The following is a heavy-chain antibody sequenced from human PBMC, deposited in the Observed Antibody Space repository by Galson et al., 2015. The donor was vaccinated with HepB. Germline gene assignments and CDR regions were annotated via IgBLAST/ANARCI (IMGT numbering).Heavy chain of an antibody. CDR2: ISGSGGST. J-gene: IGHJ4*02. CDR3: AKDQYCSSTSCYYDY. Sequence: SLRLSCAASGFTFSSYAMSWVRQAPGKGLEWVSAISGSGGSTYYADSVKGRFTISRDNSKNTLYLQMNSLRAEDTAVYYCAKDQYCSSTSCYYDYWGQGTLVTVSS. CDR1: GFTFSSYA. V-gene: IGHV3-23*01. D-gene: IGHD2-2*01.